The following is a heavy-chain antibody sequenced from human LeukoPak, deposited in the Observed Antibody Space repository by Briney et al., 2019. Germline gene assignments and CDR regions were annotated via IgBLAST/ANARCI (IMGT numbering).Heavy chain of an antibody. Sequence: SETLSLTCTVSGGSISSSSYHWGWIRQSPGEGLQWITSMSYSGATYYNPSLQSRVTISVDTSKNQFSLKLYSVTAADTAVYYCARVSIAARPGLDYWGQGTLVTVSS. J-gene: IGHJ4*02. CDR2: MSYSGAT. D-gene: IGHD6-6*01. V-gene: IGHV4-39*01. CDR3: ARVSIAARPGLDY. CDR1: GGSISSSSYH.